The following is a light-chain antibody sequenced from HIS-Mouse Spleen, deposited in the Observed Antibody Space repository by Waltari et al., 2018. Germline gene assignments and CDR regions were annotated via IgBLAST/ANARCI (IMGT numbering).Light chain of an antibody. CDR3: QVWDSSSDHYV. Sequence: SYVLTQPPSVSVAPGKTARITCGGNNSGSKRVHWYQQKPGQAPVLVVYDDSDRPSGIPERFSGSNSGNTATLTISGVEAGDEADYCCQVWDSSSDHYVFGTGTKVTVL. CDR2: DDS. V-gene: IGLV3-21*03. CDR1: NSGSKR. J-gene: IGLJ1*01.